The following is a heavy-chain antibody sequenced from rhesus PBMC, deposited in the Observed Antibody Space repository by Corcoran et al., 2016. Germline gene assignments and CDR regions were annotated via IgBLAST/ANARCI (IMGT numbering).Heavy chain of an antibody. CDR1: GGSISSSY. D-gene: IGHD6-25*01. V-gene: IGHV4-169*02. J-gene: IGHJ4*01. CDR2: IYGSGSST. Sequence: QLQLQESGTGLVKPSETLSVTCAVSGGSISSSYWSWIRQAPGKGLEWIGYIYGSGSSTNYNPSLKSRVTLSVDTSENQLSLKLSSVTTADTAVYYCARDVAAAGTGSPYWGQGVLVTVSS. CDR3: ARDVAAAGTGSPY.